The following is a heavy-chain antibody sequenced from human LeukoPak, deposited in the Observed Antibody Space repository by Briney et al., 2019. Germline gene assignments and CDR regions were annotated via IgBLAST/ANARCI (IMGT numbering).Heavy chain of an antibody. V-gene: IGHV4-31*03. D-gene: IGHD3-3*01. CDR3: ARALLWSGYFSWFDP. CDR2: IYYSGST. CDR1: GGSISSGGYY. Sequence: SETLSLTCTVSGGSISSGGYYWSWIRQHPGKGLEGIGYIYYSGSTYYNPSLKSRVTISVDTSKNQFSLKRSSVTAADTAVYYCARALLWSGYFSWFDPWGQGTLVTVSS. J-gene: IGHJ5*02.